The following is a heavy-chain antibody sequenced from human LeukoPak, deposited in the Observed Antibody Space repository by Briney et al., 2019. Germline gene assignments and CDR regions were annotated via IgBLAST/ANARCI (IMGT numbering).Heavy chain of an antibody. Sequence: PGGSLRLSCAASGFTFSSYWMSWVRQAPGKGLEWVANIKQDGSEKYYVDSVKGRFTISRDNAKNSLYLQMNSLRAEDTAVYYCARTGYSSSWGYSAFDIWGQGTMATVSS. CDR3: ARTGYSSSWGYSAFDI. V-gene: IGHV3-7*01. CDR1: GFTFSSYW. J-gene: IGHJ3*02. D-gene: IGHD6-13*01. CDR2: IKQDGSEK.